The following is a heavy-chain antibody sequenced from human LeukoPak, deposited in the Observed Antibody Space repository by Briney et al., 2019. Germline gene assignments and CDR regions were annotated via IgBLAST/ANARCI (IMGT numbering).Heavy chain of an antibody. CDR1: GMTFSNHW. CDR3: TTGPSYGYEW. CDR2: IKTDGRTT. Sequence: AGGSLRLSCAASGMTFSNHWMHWVPQVPGKGLVWVSLIKTDGRTTIYADSVKGRFTISRDNGKSTLYLQMSSLRAEDTAIYYCTTGPSYGYEWWGQGTVVTVSS. J-gene: IGHJ4*02. D-gene: IGHD3-16*01. V-gene: IGHV3-74*01.